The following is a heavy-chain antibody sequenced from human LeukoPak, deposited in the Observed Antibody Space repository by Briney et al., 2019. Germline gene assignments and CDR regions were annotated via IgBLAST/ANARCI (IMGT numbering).Heavy chain of an antibody. J-gene: IGHJ3*02. CDR2: ISYDGSNK. CDR3: ARVDSDDAFDI. CDR1: AFTFSNYA. Sequence: PGGSLRLSCAASAFTFSNYAMHWVRQAPGKGLEWVAVISYDGSNKYYADSVKGRFTISRDNSKNTLYLQMNSLRAEDTAVYYCARVDSDDAFDIWGQGTMVTVSS. D-gene: IGHD2-15*01. V-gene: IGHV3-30*19.